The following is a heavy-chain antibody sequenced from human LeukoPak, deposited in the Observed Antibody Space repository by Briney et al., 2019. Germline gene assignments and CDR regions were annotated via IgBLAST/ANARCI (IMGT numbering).Heavy chain of an antibody. V-gene: IGHV4-61*02. J-gene: IGHJ6*03. D-gene: IGHD3-3*01. CDR1: GGSISRGSYY. CDR3: ARDRSIFGVVPDYMDV. CDR2: IYTSGST. Sequence: SETLSLTCTVAGGSISRGSYYWSWIRQPAGKGLEWIGRIYTSGSTNYNHSLKSRVTISVDTSKNQFSLKLSSVTAADTAVYYCARDRSIFGVVPDYMDVWGKGTTVTVSS.